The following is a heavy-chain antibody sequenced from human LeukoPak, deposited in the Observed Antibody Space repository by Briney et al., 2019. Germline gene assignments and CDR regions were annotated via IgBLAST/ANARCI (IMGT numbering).Heavy chain of an antibody. CDR3: ARDSRWYNGRYYDEGIDY. D-gene: IGHD1-26*01. CDR1: GFTFSSYS. J-gene: IGHJ4*02. V-gene: IGHV3-48*04. CDR2: FSTRSSTI. Sequence: PGGSLRLSCAASGFTFSSYSMNWVRQAPGKGLEWVSYFSTRSSTISYADSVKGRFTISRDNAKNTVYLQMNSLRAEDTAVYYCARDSRWYNGRYYDEGIDYWGQGTLVTVSS.